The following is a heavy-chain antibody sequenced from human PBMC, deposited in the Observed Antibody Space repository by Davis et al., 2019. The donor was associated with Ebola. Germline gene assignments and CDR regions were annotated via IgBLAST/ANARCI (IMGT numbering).Heavy chain of an antibody. Sequence: GGSLRLSCAASGFTFSNYGVHWVRQAPGKGLEWVAVISYDGSNKYYADSVKGRFTISRDNAKNTLYLQMNSLRAEDTAVYYCARGIRYSGNYYYGVDVWGQGTTVTVSS. CDR3: ARGIRYSGNYYYGVDV. CDR2: ISYDGSNK. CDR1: GFTFSNYG. D-gene: IGHD5-12*01. J-gene: IGHJ6*02. V-gene: IGHV3-30*12.